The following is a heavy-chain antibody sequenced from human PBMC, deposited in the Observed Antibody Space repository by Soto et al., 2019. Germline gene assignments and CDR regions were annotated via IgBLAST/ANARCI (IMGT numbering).Heavy chain of an antibody. CDR1: GFTFSSYA. V-gene: IGHV3-30-3*01. D-gene: IGHD5-18*01. J-gene: IGHJ4*02. CDR2: ISYDGSNK. CDR3: ARDRGYSYGPLDY. Sequence: GGSLRLSCAASGFTFSSYAMHWVRQAPGKGLEWVAVISYDGSNKYYADSVKGRFTISRDNSKNTLYLQMNSLRAEDTAVYYCARDRGYSYGPLDYWGQGTLVTVSS.